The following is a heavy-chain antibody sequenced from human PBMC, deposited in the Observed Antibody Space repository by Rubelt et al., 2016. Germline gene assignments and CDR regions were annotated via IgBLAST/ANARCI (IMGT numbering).Heavy chain of an antibody. CDR2: ITYTGDTA. Sequence: VQLVESGGGLVQRGGSLRLSCSASGFTFNSYAMHWLRLAPGRGLEYVSTITYTGDTAYYADSGEGRFTITSDTSMDTLYLRMTNLRAEDTATYYWVTHLGSGRYFNYWGRGTQVTVSS. V-gene: IGHV3-64D*06. D-gene: IGHD6-19*01. J-gene: IGHJ4*02. CDR1: GFTFNSYA. CDR3: VTHLGSGRYFNY.